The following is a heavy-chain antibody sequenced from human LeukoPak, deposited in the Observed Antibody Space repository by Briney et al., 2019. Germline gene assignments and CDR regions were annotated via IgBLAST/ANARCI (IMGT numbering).Heavy chain of an antibody. V-gene: IGHV3-53*01. Sequence: GGSLRLSCAASGFTVSTNYMSWVRQAPGKGLEWVSVIYSGGSIYYADSVQGRFTISRDISKHTLYLQMNSLRAEDTAMYYCARGTYDFWSGYPYSYFFDYWGQGTLVTVSS. CDR3: ARGTYDFWSGYPYSYFFDY. CDR2: IYSGGSI. J-gene: IGHJ4*02. D-gene: IGHD3-3*01. CDR1: GFTVSTNY.